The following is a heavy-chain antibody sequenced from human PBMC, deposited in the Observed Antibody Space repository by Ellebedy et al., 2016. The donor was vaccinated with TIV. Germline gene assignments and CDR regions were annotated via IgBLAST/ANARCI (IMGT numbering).Heavy chain of an antibody. D-gene: IGHD2-21*02. Sequence: GESLKISCEASGFTFSYYWMHWVRQAPGKGLVWVSRVNGGGVSTSYSDSVKGRFTISRDNAKKTLYLQMSSLRAEDTAVYYCTRTLTSYYFDYWGQGALVTVSS. J-gene: IGHJ4*02. CDR3: TRTLTSYYFDY. V-gene: IGHV3-74*01. CDR1: GFTFSYYW. CDR2: VNGGGVST.